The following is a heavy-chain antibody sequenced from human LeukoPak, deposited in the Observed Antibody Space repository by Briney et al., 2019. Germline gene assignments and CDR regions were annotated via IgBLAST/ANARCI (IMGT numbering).Heavy chain of an antibody. D-gene: IGHD2-21*01. CDR2: TYYRSKWYN. Sequence: SQTLSLTCAISGDSVSSNSAAWNWIRQSPSRGLGWLGRTYYRSKWYNGYAVSVKSRITINPDTSKNQFSLQLNSLTPEDTAVYYCARNVASNYYYFYGMDVWGQGTTVTVSS. CDR1: GDSVSSNSAA. CDR3: ARNVASNYYYFYGMDV. J-gene: IGHJ6*02. V-gene: IGHV6-1*01.